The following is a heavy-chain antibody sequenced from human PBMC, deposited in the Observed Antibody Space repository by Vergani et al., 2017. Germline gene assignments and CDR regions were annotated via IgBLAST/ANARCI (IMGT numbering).Heavy chain of an antibody. D-gene: IGHD6-19*01. Sequence: QVQLVQSGAEVKKPGASVKVSCKASGYTFRNYGISWVRQAPRQGLEWMGWISPYSGGTNYAQKFQGRVTMTRDTSISTAYMELSRLRSDDTAVYYCARGQWLPTLSFDYWGQGTLVTVSS. J-gene: IGHJ4*02. CDR2: ISPYSGGT. CDR1: GYTFRNYG. V-gene: IGHV1-2*02. CDR3: ARGQWLPTLSFDY.